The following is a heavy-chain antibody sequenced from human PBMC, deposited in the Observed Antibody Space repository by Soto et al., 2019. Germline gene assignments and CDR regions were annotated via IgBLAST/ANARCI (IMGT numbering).Heavy chain of an antibody. Sequence: SQTLSLTCAISGDSVSGNSAAWNWIRQSPSRGLEWLGRTYYRSRWYNDYAVSVKSRITVTPDTSKNQLSLHLNSVTPEDTAVYYCAREFPYYLSSDSYLDYWGQGALVTVSS. D-gene: IGHD3-16*01. CDR3: AREFPYYLSSDSYLDY. CDR2: TYYRSRWYN. V-gene: IGHV6-1*01. J-gene: IGHJ4*02. CDR1: GDSVSGNSAA.